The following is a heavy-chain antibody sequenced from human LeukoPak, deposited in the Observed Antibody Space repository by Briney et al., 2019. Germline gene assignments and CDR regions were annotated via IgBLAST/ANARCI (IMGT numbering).Heavy chain of an antibody. Sequence: GGSLRLSCAASGFTFSSYAMSWVRQAPGKGLEWVSSISSGAGTYYADSVKGRFTISRDNSKNTLYLQMNSLRAEDTAEYYCAKVRGSYGSGIIDYWGQGTLVTVSS. J-gene: IGHJ4*02. CDR1: GFTFSSYA. CDR2: ISSGAGT. CDR3: AKVRGSYGSGIIDY. D-gene: IGHD3-10*01. V-gene: IGHV3-23*01.